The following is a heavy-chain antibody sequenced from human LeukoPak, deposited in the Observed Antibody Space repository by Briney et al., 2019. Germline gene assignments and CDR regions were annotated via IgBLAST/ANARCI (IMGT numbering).Heavy chain of an antibody. CDR2: ISGSGGTT. D-gene: IGHD6-19*01. CDR3: AKRQYSSGWYNFDY. J-gene: IGHJ4*02. Sequence: GGSLRLSCAASGFTFSSYAMSWIRQAPGKGLEWVSAISGSGGTTYYADSVKGRFTISRDNSKSTLYLQMNSLRAEDTAVYYCAKRQYSSGWYNFDYWGQGTLVTVSS. V-gene: IGHV3-23*01. CDR1: GFTFSSYA.